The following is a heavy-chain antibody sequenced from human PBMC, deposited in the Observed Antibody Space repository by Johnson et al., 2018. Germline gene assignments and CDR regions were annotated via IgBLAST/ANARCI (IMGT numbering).Heavy chain of an antibody. CDR3: ARVNYGDYYYMDV. CDR1: GFTFSNCG. Sequence: QVQLVQSGGGVVQPGRSLRLSCAASGFTFSNCGMHWVRQAPGKGLEWVAVISYDGSNKYYADSVKGRFTISRDNSKNTLYLQMNSLRAEDTAVYYCARVNYGDYYYMDVWGKGTPVTVSS. V-gene: IGHV3-30*03. CDR2: ISYDGSNK. J-gene: IGHJ6*03. D-gene: IGHD4-17*01.